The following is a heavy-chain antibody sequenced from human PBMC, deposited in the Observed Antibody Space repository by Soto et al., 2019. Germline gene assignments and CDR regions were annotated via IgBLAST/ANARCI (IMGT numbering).Heavy chain of an antibody. Sequence: QVQLVQSGAEVKKPGASVKVSCKASGYTFTSYYMHWVRQAPGQGLEWMGIINPSGGSTSYAQKFQGRVTRTRDTSTSTVYMELSSLRSEDTAVYYCARETAGVVLRYFGDGMDVWGQGTTVTVSS. D-gene: IGHD3-9*01. CDR2: INPSGGST. CDR3: ARETAGVVLRYFGDGMDV. V-gene: IGHV1-46*01. CDR1: GYTFTSYY. J-gene: IGHJ6*02.